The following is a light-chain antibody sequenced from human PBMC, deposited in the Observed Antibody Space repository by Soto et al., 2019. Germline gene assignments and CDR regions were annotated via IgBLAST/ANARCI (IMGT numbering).Light chain of an antibody. Sequence: EIVMTQSPATLSVSPGERATLSCRASQSVSSSVAWYQQKPGQAPRLLIYCASTRATGIPARFSGSGSGTEFTLTISSLQSEDFAVYYCQHYNNWPPLTFGQGTKVEIK. CDR2: CAS. CDR3: QHYNNWPPLT. J-gene: IGKJ1*01. CDR1: QSVSSS. V-gene: IGKV3-15*01.